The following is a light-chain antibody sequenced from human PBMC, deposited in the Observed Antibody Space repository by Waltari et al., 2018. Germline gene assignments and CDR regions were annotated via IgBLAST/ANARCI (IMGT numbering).Light chain of an antibody. CDR1: SSNVETYY. CDR3: AAWDVSLGGWV. J-gene: IGLJ3*02. V-gene: IGLV1-47*01. CDR2: RNN. Sequence: QSVPSQPPSASATPGQSVTISCSRSSSNVETYYVYWYQQLPGTAPKLLTYRNNQRPSGVPDRFAGSESGTSAPLAIRGLRSEDEADYYSAAWDVSLGGWVFGGGTKLTVL.